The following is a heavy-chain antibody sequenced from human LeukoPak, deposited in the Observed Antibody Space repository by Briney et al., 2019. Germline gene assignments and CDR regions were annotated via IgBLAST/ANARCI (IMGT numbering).Heavy chain of an antibody. J-gene: IGHJ4*02. CDR3: ARGSARFYGGNSGDFDY. CDR2: IYSGGST. CDR1: GFTVSSNY. V-gene: IGHV3-53*01. Sequence: GGSLRLSCAASGFTVSSNYMSWVRQAPGKGLEWVSVIYSGGSTYYADSVKGRFTISRDNSKNTLYLQMNSLRAEDTAVYYRARGSARFYGGNSGDFDYWGQGTLVTVSS. D-gene: IGHD4-23*01.